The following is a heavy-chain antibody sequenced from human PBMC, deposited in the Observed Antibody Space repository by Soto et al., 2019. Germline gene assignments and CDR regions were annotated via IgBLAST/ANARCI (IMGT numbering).Heavy chain of an antibody. V-gene: IGHV3-53*02. J-gene: IGHJ6*02. CDR2: IYSGGST. Sequence: EVQLVETGGGLIQPGGSLRLSCAASGFTVSSNYMSWVRQAPGKGLEWVSVIYSGGSTYYEDSVKGRFTISRDNSKNTLYLQMNSLRAEDTAVYYCARNYGSGSYYGNYYYYYGMDVWGQGTTVTVSS. D-gene: IGHD3-10*01. CDR1: GFTVSSNY. CDR3: ARNYGSGSYYGNYYYYYGMDV.